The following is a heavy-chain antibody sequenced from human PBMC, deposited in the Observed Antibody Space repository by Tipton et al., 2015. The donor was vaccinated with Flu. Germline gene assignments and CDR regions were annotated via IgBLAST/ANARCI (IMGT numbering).Heavy chain of an antibody. V-gene: IGHV4-38-2*01. CDR3: ARRDYSNYVSEPKNWFDP. D-gene: IGHD4-11*01. Sequence: LRLSCAVSGDSISSDYYWGWIRQFPGKALEWIGSVSRSGNTNYNPSLTSRVTIAVDRPKNLFSLRLTSVTAADTAVYYCARRDYSNYVSEPKNWFDPWGQGILVTVSS. J-gene: IGHJ5*02. CDR1: GDSISSDYY. CDR2: VSRSGNT.